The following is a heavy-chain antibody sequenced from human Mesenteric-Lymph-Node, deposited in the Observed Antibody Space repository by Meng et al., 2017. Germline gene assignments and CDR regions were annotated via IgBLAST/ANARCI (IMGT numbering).Heavy chain of an antibody. CDR2: INPNSGGT. CDR1: GYTFTGYY. V-gene: IGHV1-2*06. J-gene: IGHJ6*02. CDR3: AREPAPMHFYYYGMDV. Sequence: ASVKVSCKASGYTFTGYYMHWVRQAPGQGLEWMGRINPNSGGTNYAQKFQGRVTMTRDTSISTAYMELSRLRSDDTAVYYCAREPAPMHFYYYGMDVWGQGTTVTVSS. D-gene: IGHD2-2*01.